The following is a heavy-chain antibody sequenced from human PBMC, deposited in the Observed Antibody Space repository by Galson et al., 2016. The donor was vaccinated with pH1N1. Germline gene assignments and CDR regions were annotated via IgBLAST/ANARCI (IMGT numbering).Heavy chain of an antibody. Sequence: SLRLSCAASGFTFGDYAMRWVRPAPGKGLEYVSSIRTSSGTTYYGDSVRGRFTISRDNSKSTVSLQMNSLRAEATALYYGTKARVGNYYFDYWGQGSLVTVSS. CDR1: GFTFGDYA. V-gene: IGHV3-23*01. CDR3: TKARVGNYYFDY. J-gene: IGHJ4*02. D-gene: IGHD1-7*01. CDR2: IRTSSGTT.